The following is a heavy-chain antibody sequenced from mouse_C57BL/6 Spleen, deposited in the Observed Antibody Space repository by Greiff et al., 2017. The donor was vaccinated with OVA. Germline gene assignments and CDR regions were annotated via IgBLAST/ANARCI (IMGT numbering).Heavy chain of an antibody. Sequence: QVQLQQPGAELVRPGSSVKLSCKASGYTFTSYWMHWVKQRPIQGLEWIGNIDPSDSETHYNQKFKDKATLTVDKSSSTAYMPLSSLTAEDSAVYYCARPYDYDWFAYWGQGTLVTVSA. V-gene: IGHV1-52*01. D-gene: IGHD2-4*01. CDR2: IDPSDSET. CDR1: GYTFTSYW. CDR3: ARPYDYDWFAY. J-gene: IGHJ3*01.